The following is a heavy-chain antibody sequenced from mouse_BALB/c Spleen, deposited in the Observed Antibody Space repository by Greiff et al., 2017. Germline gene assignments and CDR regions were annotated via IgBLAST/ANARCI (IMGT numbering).Heavy chain of an antibody. CDR2: IWGDGST. J-gene: IGHJ4*01. CDR1: GFSLTGYG. CDR3: ASIYYGSGYYAMDY. D-gene: IGHD1-2*01. Sequence: QVQLKESGPGLVAPSQSLSITCTVSGFSLTGYGVNWVRQPPGKGLEWLGMIWGDGSTDYNSALKSRLSISKDNSKSQVFLKMNSLQTDDTARYYCASIYYGSGYYAMDYWGQGTSVTVSS. V-gene: IGHV2-6-7*01.